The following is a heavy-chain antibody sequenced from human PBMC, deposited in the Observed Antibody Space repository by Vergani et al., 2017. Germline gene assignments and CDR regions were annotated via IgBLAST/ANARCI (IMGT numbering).Heavy chain of an antibody. J-gene: IGHJ4*02. Sequence: QLQLQQSGPGLVKPSETLFLTCTVSADSLSSGSYYWGWIRQPPGQSLEWIGSIYYSGLTYYNPSLKSRVAISVDTSKNQFSLKVTSVTAADTAVYFCARQRPGSGWSPGDFDDWGQGILVTVSS. CDR1: ADSLSSGSYY. CDR3: ARQRPGSGWSPGDFDD. D-gene: IGHD6-19*01. CDR2: IYYSGLT. V-gene: IGHV4-39*01.